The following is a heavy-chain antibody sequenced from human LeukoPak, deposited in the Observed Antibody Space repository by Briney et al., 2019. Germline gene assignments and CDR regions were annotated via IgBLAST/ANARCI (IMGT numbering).Heavy chain of an antibody. D-gene: IGHD3-3*01. CDR2: IYYSGST. J-gene: IGHJ6*03. V-gene: IGHV4-59*01. CDR3: ARGVYYDFWSGTPVYYYYMDV. CDR1: GGSISSYY. Sequence: SETLSLTCTVSGGSISSYYWSWIRQPPGKGLEWIGYIYYSGSTNYNPSLKSRVTISVDTSKNQFSLKLSSVTAADTAVYYCARGVYYDFWSGTPVYYYYMDVWGKGTTVTVS.